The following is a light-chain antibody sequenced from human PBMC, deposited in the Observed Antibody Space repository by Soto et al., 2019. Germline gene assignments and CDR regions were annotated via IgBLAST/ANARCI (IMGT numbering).Light chain of an antibody. CDR2: DAS. CDR1: QGVSSY. Sequence: GFPHSPATLFLSPQERATVSRRASQGVSSYLAWYQQKPGQAPRLLIYDASNRATGIPARFSGSGPGTDFTLTISSLEPDDFAVYYCQQRSNWLTFGGGTKVDI. V-gene: IGKV3D-11*01. J-gene: IGKJ4*01. CDR3: QQRSNWLT.